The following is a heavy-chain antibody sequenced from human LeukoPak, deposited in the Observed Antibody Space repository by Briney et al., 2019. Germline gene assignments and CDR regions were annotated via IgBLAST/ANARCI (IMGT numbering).Heavy chain of an antibody. V-gene: IGHV4-4*07. CDR2: IYTSGST. CDR3: ARAYYDSSGYYYEGSAFDI. D-gene: IGHD3-22*01. CDR1: GGSISRYY. Sequence: SETLSLTCTVSGGSISRYYWSWIRQPAGKGLEWIGRIYTSGSTTYNPSLKSRVTMSVDTSKNRFSLKLSSVTAADTAVYYCARAYYDSSGYYYEGSAFDIWGQGTMVTVSS. J-gene: IGHJ3*02.